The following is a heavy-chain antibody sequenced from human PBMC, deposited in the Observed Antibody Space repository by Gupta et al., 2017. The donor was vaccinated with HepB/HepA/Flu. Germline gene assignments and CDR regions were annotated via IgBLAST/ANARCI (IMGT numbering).Heavy chain of an antibody. CDR3: ARDSRAAVSDYVYYYGREV. D-gene: IGHD6-19*01. V-gene: IGHV3-21*01. CDR2: ISSGSGYI. Sequence: GFAFNTYTMTWVRQAPGKGLEWVSSISSGSGYINYGDSVKGRLTISRDNSKNTLYMEMNNLRAGDTAVYYCARDSRAAVSDYVYYYGREVWGQGTTGTVS. J-gene: IGHJ6*02. CDR1: GFAFNTYT.